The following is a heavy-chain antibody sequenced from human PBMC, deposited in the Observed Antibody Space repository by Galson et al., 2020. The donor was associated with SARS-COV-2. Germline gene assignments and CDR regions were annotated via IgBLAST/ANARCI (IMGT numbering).Heavy chain of an antibody. V-gene: IGHV1-69*13. D-gene: IGHD3-9*01. CDR3: AREVDYDILTGYSNWFDP. CDR1: GGTFSSYA. Sequence: SVKVSCKASGGTFSSYAISWVRQAPGQGLEWMGGIIPIFGTANYAQKFQGRVTITADESTSTAYMELSSLRSEDTAVYYCAREVDYDILTGYSNWFDPWGQGTLVTVSS. CDR2: IIPIFGTA. J-gene: IGHJ5*02.